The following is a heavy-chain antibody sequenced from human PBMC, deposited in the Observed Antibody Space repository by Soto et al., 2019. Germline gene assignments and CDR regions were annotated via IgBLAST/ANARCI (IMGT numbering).Heavy chain of an antibody. J-gene: IGHJ4*02. CDR1: GDSVSSNSAA. CDR3: ARDTSIPYSSGPRLGFGFFDY. CDR2: TYYRSKWYN. D-gene: IGHD6-19*01. Sequence: PSQTLSLTCAISGDSVSSNSAAWNWIRQSPSRGLEWLGRTYYRSKWYNDYAVSVKSRITINPDTSKNQFSLQLNSVTPEDTAVYYCARDTSIPYSSGPRLGFGFFDYWGQGTLVTVSS. V-gene: IGHV6-1*01.